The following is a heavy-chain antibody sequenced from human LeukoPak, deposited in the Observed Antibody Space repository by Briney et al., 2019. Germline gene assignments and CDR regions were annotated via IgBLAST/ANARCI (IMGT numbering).Heavy chain of an antibody. V-gene: IGHV1-24*01. Sequence: ASVKVSFKVSGYTLTELSMHWVRQAPGKGLEWMGGFDPEDGETIYAQKFQGRVTMTEDTSTDTAYMELSSLRSEDTAVYYCARDGDIVVVPDQKNWFDPWGQGTLVTVSS. CDR2: FDPEDGET. CDR1: GYTLTELS. CDR3: ARDGDIVVVPDQKNWFDP. D-gene: IGHD2-2*01. J-gene: IGHJ5*02.